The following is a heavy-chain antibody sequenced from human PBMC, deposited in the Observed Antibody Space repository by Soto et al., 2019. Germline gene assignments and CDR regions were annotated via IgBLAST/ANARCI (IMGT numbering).Heavy chain of an antibody. Sequence: ASVKVSCKASRYTFTSYYIHWVRQAPGQGLEWMGWINPNNGYTKYTQKFQGRVTVTRDTSITTAYLELTRLQSDDTAVYYCAKAKFDFWSGYWSPSLDFWGQGTLVTVSS. CDR1: RYTFTSYY. CDR2: INPNNGYT. CDR3: AKAKFDFWSGYWSPSLDF. J-gene: IGHJ4*02. D-gene: IGHD3-3*01. V-gene: IGHV1-2*02.